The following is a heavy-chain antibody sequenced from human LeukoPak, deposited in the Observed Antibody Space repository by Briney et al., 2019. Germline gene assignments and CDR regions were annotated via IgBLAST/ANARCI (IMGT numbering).Heavy chain of an antibody. V-gene: IGHV3-23*01. CDR2: ISGSDNHT. D-gene: IGHD3-22*01. J-gene: IGHJ5*02. CDR1: GFTFSSYA. CDR3: ARDTSGYRS. Sequence: TGGSLRLSCAASGFTFSSYAMSWVRQAPGKGLEWVSAISGSDNHTYYADSVKGRFTISRDNSKNTLYLQMNSLRAEDTAVYYCARDTSGYRSWGQGTLVTVFS.